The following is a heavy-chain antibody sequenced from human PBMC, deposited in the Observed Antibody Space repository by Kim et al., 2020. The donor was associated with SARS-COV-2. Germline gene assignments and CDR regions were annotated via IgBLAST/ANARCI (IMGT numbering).Heavy chain of an antibody. CDR2: IYYSGST. J-gene: IGHJ5*02. CDR3: ARREIAAAGIRWFDP. Sequence: SETLSLTCTVSGGSISSSSYYWDWIRQPPGKGLEWIGSIYYSGSTYYNPSLKSRVTISVDTSKNQFSLKLSSVTAADTAVYYCARREIAAAGIRWFDPWG. D-gene: IGHD6-13*01. CDR1: GGSISSSSYY. V-gene: IGHV4-39*01.